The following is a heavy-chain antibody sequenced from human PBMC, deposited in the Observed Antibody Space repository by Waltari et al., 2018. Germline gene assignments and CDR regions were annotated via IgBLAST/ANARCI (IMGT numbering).Heavy chain of an antibody. Sequence: EVQLLESGGGSTAPGGSLRLSCEASGFSFNNYGMGWVRQAPGEGRGGVVVINGVGGIESQAAPLEGRFTISREKTQSTVFLLMNILRVEDTRVDYCAKDRTPSYCGGDCPGYYGVDVWGQGTTVTVS. CDR3: AKDRTPSYCGGDCPGYYGVDV. CDR2: INGVGGIE. CDR1: GFSFNNYG. V-gene: IGHV3-23*01. D-gene: IGHD2-21*02. J-gene: IGHJ6*02.